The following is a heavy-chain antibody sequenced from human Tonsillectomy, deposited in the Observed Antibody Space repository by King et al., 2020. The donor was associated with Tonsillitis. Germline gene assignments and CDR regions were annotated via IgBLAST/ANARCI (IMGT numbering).Heavy chain of an antibody. D-gene: IGHD5-24*01. Sequence: QLVQSGTEVKKPGESLKISCKGSGYSFSNYWIAWVRQMPGKGLECMGIIYPGDSDTKYSPSFQGQVTISADKSISTAYLQWSSLKASDTAMYYCARPPKTRWDWYFDLGGRGTLVTVSS. CDR2: IYPGDSDT. J-gene: IGHJ2*01. CDR1: GYSFSNYW. CDR3: ARPPKTRWDWYFDL. V-gene: IGHV5-51*01.